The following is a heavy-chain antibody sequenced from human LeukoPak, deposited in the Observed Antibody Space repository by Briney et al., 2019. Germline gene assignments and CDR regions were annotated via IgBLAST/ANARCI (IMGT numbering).Heavy chain of an antibody. Sequence: SETLSLTCTVSGDSISSSGHYWGWIRQPPGKGLEWLGIIYHSGSTYYNPSLKSRVTISVDTSKNQFSLKLSSVTAADTAVYYCARQYCSSVTCWAYFDHWGQGTLVTVSS. CDR1: GDSISSSGHY. CDR3: ARQYCSSVTCWAYFDH. V-gene: IGHV4-39*01. J-gene: IGHJ4*02. CDR2: IYHSGST. D-gene: IGHD2-2*01.